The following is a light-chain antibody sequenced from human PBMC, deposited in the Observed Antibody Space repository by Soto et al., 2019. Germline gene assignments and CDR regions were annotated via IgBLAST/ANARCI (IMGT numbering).Light chain of an antibody. J-gene: IGKJ1*01. CDR1: QTISTW. V-gene: IGKV1-5*01. CDR3: QQYTNTNNPWM. Sequence: IRITQSPSSFSASPGDRVTITCRASQTISTWMAWYQQKPGEAPKLLVYDASTLQSGVASRFSGSGSGAEFTLIISGLQPDDSATYYCQQYTNTNNPWMFGQGTKVDI. CDR2: DAS.